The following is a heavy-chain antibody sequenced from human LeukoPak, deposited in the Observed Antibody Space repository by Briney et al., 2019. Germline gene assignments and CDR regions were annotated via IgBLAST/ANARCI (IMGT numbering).Heavy chain of an antibody. CDR1: GFTFSSYS. V-gene: IGHV3-48*01. J-gene: IGHJ3*02. Sequence: GGSLRLSCTASGFTFSSYSMNWVRQAPGKGLEWVSYISSSSSAIYYADSVKGRFTISRDNAKNSLYLQMNSLRAEDTAVYYCARDVSYAFVIWGQGTMVTVSS. CDR3: ARDVSYAFVI. CDR2: ISSSSSAI. D-gene: IGHD5/OR15-5a*01.